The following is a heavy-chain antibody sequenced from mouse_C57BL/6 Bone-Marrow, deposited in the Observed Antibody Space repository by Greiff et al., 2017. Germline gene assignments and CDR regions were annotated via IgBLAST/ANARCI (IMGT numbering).Heavy chain of an antibody. D-gene: IGHD4-1*01. V-gene: IGHV1-82*01. CDR2: IYPGDGDT. J-gene: IGHJ2*01. CDR1: GYAFSSSW. Sequence: QVQLQQSGPELVKPGASVKISCKASGYAFSSSWMNWVKQRPGKGLEWIGRIYPGDGDTNYNGKFKGKATLTADKSSSTAYMQLSSLTSEDSAVYFCARRIKLTGPYYFDYGGQGTTLTVSS. CDR3: ARRIKLTGPYYFDY.